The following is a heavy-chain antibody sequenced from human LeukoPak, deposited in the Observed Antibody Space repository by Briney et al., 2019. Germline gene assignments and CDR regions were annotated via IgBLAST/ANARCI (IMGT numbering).Heavy chain of an antibody. D-gene: IGHD2-8*01. J-gene: IGHJ4*02. CDR2: ISGSGGST. V-gene: IGHV3-23*01. CDR3: TVLREVTNGFLDGY. Sequence: GGSLRLSCAASGFTFSSYAMSWVRQAPGKGLEWVSAISGSGGSTYYADSVKGRFTISRDNSKNTLYLQMNSLRAEDTAVYYCTVLREVTNGFLDGYWGQGTLVTVSS. CDR1: GFTFSSYA.